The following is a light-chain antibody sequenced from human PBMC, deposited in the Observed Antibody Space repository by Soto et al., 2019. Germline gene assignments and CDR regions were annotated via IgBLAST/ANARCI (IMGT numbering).Light chain of an antibody. CDR1: QSVSSY. J-gene: IGKJ5*01. V-gene: IGKV3-11*01. Sequence: EIVLTQSPATLSLSPGERATLSCRASQSVSSYLAWYQQKPGQAPRLLXXDASNTATGIPARFSGSGSGTDFTLTISSLEPEDFAVYYCQQRSNWPRQITFGQGTRLEIK. CDR2: DAS. CDR3: QQRSNWPRQIT.